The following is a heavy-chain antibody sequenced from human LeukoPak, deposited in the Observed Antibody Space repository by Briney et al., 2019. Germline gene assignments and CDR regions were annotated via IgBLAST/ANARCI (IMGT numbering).Heavy chain of an antibody. V-gene: IGHV1-69*05. D-gene: IGHD3-22*01. CDR3: ARESDSSGYSNWFDP. CDR2: IIPIFGTA. CDR1: GGTFSSYA. J-gene: IGHJ5*02. Sequence: GASVKVSCKASGGTFSSYAISWVRQAPGQGLEWMGVIIPIFGTANYAQKFQGRVTITTDESTSTAYMELSSLRSEDTAVYYCARESDSSGYSNWFDPWGQGTLVTVSS.